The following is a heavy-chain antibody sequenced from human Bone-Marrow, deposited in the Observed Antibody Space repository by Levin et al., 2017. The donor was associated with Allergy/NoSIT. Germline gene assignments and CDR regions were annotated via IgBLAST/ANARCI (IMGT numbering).Heavy chain of an antibody. Sequence: SLLLSFSSSGFSFSNSAVSWVRQVPGKGLEWVAGIAGSGKTYYVESVKGRFTISRDTSKSTVYLQMNSLRVEDTATYYCAKEVAPSSFPCFDFWGQGTLVTVSS. CDR2: IAGSGKT. D-gene: IGHD2-2*01. CDR3: AKEVAPSSFPCFDF. J-gene: IGHJ4*02. CDR1: GFSFSNSA. V-gene: IGHV3-23*01.